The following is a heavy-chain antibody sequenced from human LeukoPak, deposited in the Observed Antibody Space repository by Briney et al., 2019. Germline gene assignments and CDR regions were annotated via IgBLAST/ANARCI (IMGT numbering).Heavy chain of an antibody. V-gene: IGHV4-59*01. Sequence: PSKTLSLTCTVSGGSITSTYWSWIRQPPGGGLEWIGYVYYSGSTSYNPSLQSRLTMSVDASRNRLSLKLASVTAADTAVYYCSAYGRNSEYFVSWGQGTRVTVSS. J-gene: IGHJ4*02. CDR2: VYYSGST. CDR3: SAYGRNSEYFVS. CDR1: GGSITSTY. D-gene: IGHD4-23*01.